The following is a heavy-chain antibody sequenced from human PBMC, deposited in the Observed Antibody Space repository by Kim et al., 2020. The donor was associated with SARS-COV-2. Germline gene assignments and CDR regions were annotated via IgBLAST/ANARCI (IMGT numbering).Heavy chain of an antibody. V-gene: IGHV3-30*07. CDR3: ARDGSSNYYYYYMDV. Sequence: DSVKGRFTISRDNSKNTLYLQMNSLRAEDTAVYYCARDGSSNYYYYYMDVWGKGTTVTVSS. J-gene: IGHJ6*03. D-gene: IGHD3-10*01.